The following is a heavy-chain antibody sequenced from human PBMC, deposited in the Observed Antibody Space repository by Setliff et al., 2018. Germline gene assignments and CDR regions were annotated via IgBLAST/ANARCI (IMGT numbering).Heavy chain of an antibody. D-gene: IGHD3-16*01. V-gene: IGHV4-59*08. CDR3: ARLPNYVWGSPVDY. CDR2: IFYSDTA. J-gene: IGHJ4*02. Sequence: GSLRLSCAASGFTFSTYSMSWIRQAPGKGLEWIGHIFYSDTAKYNPSLKSRVSMSLDTSKNQFSLTLSSVTAADTAVYYCARLPNYVWGSPVDYWGQGTLVTVS. CDR1: GFTFSTYS.